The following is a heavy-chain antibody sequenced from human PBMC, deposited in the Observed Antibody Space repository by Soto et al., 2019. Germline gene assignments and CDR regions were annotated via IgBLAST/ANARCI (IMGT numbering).Heavy chain of an antibody. V-gene: IGHV3-15*07. D-gene: IGHD2-15*01. Sequence: EVQMVESGGGLVKPGGSLRLSCAVSGFSFSEAWMNWVRQAPGKGLEWVGRIKSKAAGGAIDYAAPVKGRFTISRDDSKDTLYLQSNGLKTEDTAVYYCTTDGSCGGVVVAFHLWGRGTLLTVSS. CDR3: TTDGSCGGVVVAFHL. J-gene: IGHJ3*01. CDR1: GFSFSEAW. CDR2: IKSKAAGGAI.